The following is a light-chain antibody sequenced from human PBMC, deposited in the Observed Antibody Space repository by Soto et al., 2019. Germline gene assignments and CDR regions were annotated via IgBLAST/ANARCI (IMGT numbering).Light chain of an antibody. V-gene: IGLV1-47*01. CDR1: SSNIGSHY. J-gene: IGLJ2*01. CDR3: ATWDDSLSVL. Sequence: QSVLTQPSSASGTPGQRVTISCSGSSSNIGSHYVYWYQQLPGTAPKVLLYRNNQRPSGVPDRFSGSKSGTSASLAISGLRSEDEADYYCATWDDSLSVLFGGGTKVTVL. CDR2: RNN.